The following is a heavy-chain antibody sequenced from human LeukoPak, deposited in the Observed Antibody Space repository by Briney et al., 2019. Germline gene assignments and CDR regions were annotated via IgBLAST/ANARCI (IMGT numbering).Heavy chain of an antibody. CDR3: ARLSCSDTICPTLPYNHFDP. CDR1: GGSISSRGFF. CDR2: VYYSGST. V-gene: IGHV4-39*01. Sequence: SETLPLTCTVSGGSISSRGFFWGWIRQPPGKGPEWIGGVYYSGSTYYNSSLKSRVTISVDTSKNHFSLKLSSVTAADTAVYFCARLSCSDTICPTLPYNHFDPWGQGILVIVSS. D-gene: IGHD2-15*01. J-gene: IGHJ5*02.